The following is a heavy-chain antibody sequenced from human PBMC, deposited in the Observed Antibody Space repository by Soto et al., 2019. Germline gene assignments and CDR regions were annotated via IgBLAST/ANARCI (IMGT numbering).Heavy chain of an antibody. J-gene: IGHJ5*02. D-gene: IGHD3-9*01. CDR3: ARELYYDILTDYYSWFDP. CDR1: GYTFTSYG. Sequence: QVQLVQSGAEVKKPGASVKVSCKASGYTFTSYGISWVRQAPGQGLEWMGWISAYNGNTNYAQKLQGRVTMTTDTSTSTAYLKLRSLRSDDTAVYYCARELYYDILTDYYSWFDPWGQGTLVTVSS. V-gene: IGHV1-18*01. CDR2: ISAYNGNT.